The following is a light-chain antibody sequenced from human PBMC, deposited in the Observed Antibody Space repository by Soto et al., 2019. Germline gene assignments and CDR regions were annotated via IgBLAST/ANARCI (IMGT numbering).Light chain of an antibody. Sequence: QSVLTQPPSASGTPGQRVAISCSGNSSDVGGYNYVSWYQQHPGKAPKLMIYEVTNRPSGVSNRFSGSESGNTASLTISGLQAEDEADYYCSSYTSRSTLVFGTGTKVTVL. CDR2: EVT. CDR3: SSYTSRSTLV. J-gene: IGLJ1*01. CDR1: SSDVGGYNY. V-gene: IGLV2-14*01.